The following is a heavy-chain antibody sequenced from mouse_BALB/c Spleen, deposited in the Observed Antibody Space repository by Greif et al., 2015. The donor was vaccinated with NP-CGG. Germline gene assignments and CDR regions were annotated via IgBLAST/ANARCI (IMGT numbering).Heavy chain of an antibody. CDR1: GYTFTDYY. J-gene: IGHJ4*01. CDR3: ARKGVRRAMDY. V-gene: IGHV1-76*01. CDR2: IYPGSGNT. Sequence: QVQLKQSGAELARPGASVKLSCKASGYTFTDYYINWVKQRTGQGLEWIGEIYPGSGNTYHNEKFKGKATLTADKSSSTAYMQLSSLTSEDSAVYFCARKGVRRAMDYWGQGTSVTVSS. D-gene: IGHD2-14*01.